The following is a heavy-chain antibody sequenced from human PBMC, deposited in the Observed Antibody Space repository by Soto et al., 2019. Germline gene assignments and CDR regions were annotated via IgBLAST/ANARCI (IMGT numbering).Heavy chain of an antibody. Sequence: PGGSLRLSCAASGFTFSSYAMHWVRQAPGEGLEWVAMVLHDGNNKYYADSVKGRFTISRDNSKNTLYLQMNSLRTEDTAMYYCARGILWFGETFTVTFFDYWGQGTLVTVSS. J-gene: IGHJ4*02. CDR3: ARGILWFGETFTVTFFDY. CDR1: GFTFSSYA. D-gene: IGHD3-10*01. CDR2: VLHDGNNK. V-gene: IGHV3-30-3*01.